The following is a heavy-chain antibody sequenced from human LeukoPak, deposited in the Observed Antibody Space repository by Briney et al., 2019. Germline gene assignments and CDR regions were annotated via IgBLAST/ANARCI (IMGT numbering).Heavy chain of an antibody. CDR3: ARGRDYYGSGSYPDY. CDR2: IYYSGST. CDR1: GGSISSGDYY. Sequence: SQTLSLTCTVSGGSISSGDYYWSWIRQPPGKGLEWIGYIYYSGSTYYNPSLKSRVTISVDTSKNQFSLKLSSVTAADTAVYYCARGRDYYGSGSYPDYWGQRTLVTVSS. J-gene: IGHJ4*02. D-gene: IGHD3-10*01. V-gene: IGHV4-30-4*01.